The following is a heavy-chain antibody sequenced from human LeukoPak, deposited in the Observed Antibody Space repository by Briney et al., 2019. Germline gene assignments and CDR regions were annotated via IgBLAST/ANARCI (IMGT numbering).Heavy chain of an antibody. D-gene: IGHD5-24*01. Sequence: SETLSLTCTVSGGSMSSYYWSWVRQPPGKGLEWVGYIYYSGSTKYNPSLKSRVTISVDTSKNQFSLKLSSVTAADTAVYYCARGARAGYNLEPFDYWGQGTLVTVSS. CDR2: IYYSGST. J-gene: IGHJ4*02. CDR1: GGSMSSYY. V-gene: IGHV4-59*08. CDR3: ARGARAGYNLEPFDY.